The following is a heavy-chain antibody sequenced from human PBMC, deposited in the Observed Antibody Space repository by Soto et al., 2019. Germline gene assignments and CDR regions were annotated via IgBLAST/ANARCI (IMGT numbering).Heavy chain of an antibody. J-gene: IGHJ2*01. V-gene: IGHV3-30-3*01. CDR3: ARSGGSSGGPRYFDL. Sequence: QVQLVESGGGVVQPGRSLRLSCAASGFTFSSYAMHWVRQAPGKGLEWVAVISYDGSNKYYADSVKGRFTISRDNSKNTLYLQMNSLRAEDTAVYYCARSGGSSGGPRYFDLWGRGTLVTVSA. CDR1: GFTFSSYA. CDR2: ISYDGSNK. D-gene: IGHD2-15*01.